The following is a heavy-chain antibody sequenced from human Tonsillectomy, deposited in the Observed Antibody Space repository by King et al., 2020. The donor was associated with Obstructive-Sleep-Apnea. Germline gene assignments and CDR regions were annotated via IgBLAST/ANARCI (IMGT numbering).Heavy chain of an antibody. CDR1: GFTFSYYW. CDR3: ARAGNVATVDY. J-gene: IGHJ4*02. D-gene: IGHD5-12*01. Sequence: VQLVESVGGLFQPGGSLRLSCTASGFTFSYYWMSWVRQAPGKGLEWVANINEHGREKFYVDSLEGRFTISRDNARNSLFLQLNSLRGDDTAVYYCARAGNVATVDYWGQGTLVTVSS. CDR2: INEHGREK. V-gene: IGHV3-7*03.